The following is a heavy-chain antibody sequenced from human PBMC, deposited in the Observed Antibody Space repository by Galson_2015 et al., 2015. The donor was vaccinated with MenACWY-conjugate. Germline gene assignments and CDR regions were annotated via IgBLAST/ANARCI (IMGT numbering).Heavy chain of an antibody. CDR1: GYSFTTYW. CDR3: ARHPPGGRGMDV. V-gene: IGHV5-51*01. CDR2: ISPGDSNT. J-gene: IGHJ6*02. Sequence: QSGAEVKKPGESLKISCKGSGYSFTTYWIGWVRQLPGKGLEWMGLISPGDSNTRYSPAFQGQVTISADKSISTAYLQWNSLQASDTARYYCARHPPGGRGMDVWGQGTTVTVSS. D-gene: IGHD1-26*01.